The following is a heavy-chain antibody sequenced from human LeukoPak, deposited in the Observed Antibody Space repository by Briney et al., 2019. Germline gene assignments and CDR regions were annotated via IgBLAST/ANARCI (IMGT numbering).Heavy chain of an antibody. CDR2: ISAGGGST. Sequence: PGGSLRLSCAVSGFTFNNHAMSWVRQAPGKGLEWVSSISAGGGSTYYADSVKGRFTISRDTSKTTLYLQMNSLRAEDTALYYCAKDLWDEGFWGQGIPVTVSS. J-gene: IGHJ4*02. CDR1: GFTFNNHA. CDR3: AKDLWDEGF. V-gene: IGHV3-23*01. D-gene: IGHD1-26*01.